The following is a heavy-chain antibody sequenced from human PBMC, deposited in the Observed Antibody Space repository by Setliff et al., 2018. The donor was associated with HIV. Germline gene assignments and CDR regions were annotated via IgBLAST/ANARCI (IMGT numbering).Heavy chain of an antibody. V-gene: IGHV3-72*01. D-gene: IGHD6-19*01. CDR2: MERKDVGDTT. CDR3: ARDTSRSDESAFDI. Sequence: PGGSLRLSCAASGFIFSVHDMDWVRQAPGKGLEWVGRMERKDVGDTTEYAASVKGRFTVSRDDSTNSLYLQMNSPKSEDTAVYYCARDTSRSDESAFDIWGQGTMVTVSS. J-gene: IGHJ3*02. CDR1: GFIFSVHD.